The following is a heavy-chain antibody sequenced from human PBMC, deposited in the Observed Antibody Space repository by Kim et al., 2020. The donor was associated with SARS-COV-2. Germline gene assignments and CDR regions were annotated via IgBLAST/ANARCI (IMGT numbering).Heavy chain of an antibody. CDR2: ISAYNGNT. CDR1: GYTFTSYG. V-gene: IGHV1-18*01. D-gene: IGHD1-1*01. Sequence: ASVKVSCKASGYTFTSYGISWVRQAPGQGLEWMGWISAYNGNTNYAQKLQGRVTMTTDTSTSTAYMELRSLRSDDTAVYYCARDLPILITDWKGYPTMLFDIWGQGTMVTVSS. CDR3: ARDLPILITDWKGYPTMLFDI. J-gene: IGHJ3*02.